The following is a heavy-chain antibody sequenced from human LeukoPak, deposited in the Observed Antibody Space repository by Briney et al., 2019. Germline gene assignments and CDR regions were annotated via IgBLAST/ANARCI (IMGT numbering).Heavy chain of an antibody. V-gene: IGHV4-59*01. CDR3: ARYSGYDSLFDY. D-gene: IGHD5-12*01. J-gene: IGHJ4*02. CDR2: IYYSGST. CDR1: GGSISSYY. Sequence: PSETLSLTCTVSGGSISSYYWSCIRQPPGKGLEWIGYIYYSGSTNYNPSLKSRVTISVDTSKNQFSLKLSSVTVADTAVYYCARYSGYDSLFDYWGQGTLVTVSS.